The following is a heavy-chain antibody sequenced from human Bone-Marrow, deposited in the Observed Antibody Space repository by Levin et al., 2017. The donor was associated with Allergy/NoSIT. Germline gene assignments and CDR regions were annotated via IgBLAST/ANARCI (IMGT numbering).Heavy chain of an antibody. V-gene: IGHV2-70*12. CDR3: ARGGGPLTMRRATDAFDI. D-gene: IGHD3-10*01. CDR2: IDWDDDK. Sequence: SGPTLVKPTQTLTLTCTFSGFSLTTRGMCVTWIRQSPGKALEWLALIDWDDDKYYSPSLKTRLTISKDTSKNQVVFTMTNMDPVDTATYYCARGGGPLTMRRATDAFDIWGQGTMVTVSS. J-gene: IGHJ3*02. CDR1: GFSLTTRGMC.